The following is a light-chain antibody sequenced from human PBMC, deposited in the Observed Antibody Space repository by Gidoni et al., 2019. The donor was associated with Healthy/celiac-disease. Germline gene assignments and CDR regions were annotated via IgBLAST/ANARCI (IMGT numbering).Light chain of an antibody. Sequence: SYELPHPPSVSVSPGQTARNTCSGDALPKQYAYWYQQKPGQAPVLVIYKDSERPSGIPERFSGSSSGTTVTLTISGVQAEDEADYYCQSADSSGTHVVFGGGTKLTVL. CDR3: QSADSSGTHVV. CDR2: KDS. V-gene: IGLV3-25*03. CDR1: ALPKQY. J-gene: IGLJ2*01.